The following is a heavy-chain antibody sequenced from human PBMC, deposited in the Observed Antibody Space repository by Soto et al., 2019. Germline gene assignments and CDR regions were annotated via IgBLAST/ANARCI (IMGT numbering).Heavy chain of an antibody. D-gene: IGHD6-19*01. V-gene: IGHV1-46*01. J-gene: IGHJ5*02. Sequence: ASVKVSCKASGYTFTSYYMHWVRQAPGQGLEWMGIINPSGGSTSYAQKLQGRVTMTTDTSTSTAYMELRSLRSDDTAVYYCAREPVAGIWFDPWGQGTQVTVSS. CDR1: GYTFTSYY. CDR3: AREPVAGIWFDP. CDR2: INPSGGST.